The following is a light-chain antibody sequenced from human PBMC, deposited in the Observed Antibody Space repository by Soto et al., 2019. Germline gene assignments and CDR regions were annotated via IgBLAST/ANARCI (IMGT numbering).Light chain of an antibody. Sequence: QSALTQPASVSGSPGQSITIACTGTSSDVGGYKHVSWYQHHPGKAPKRMIYEVSNRPSGVSNRFSGSKSGYTASLTISGLQAEDKADYYCNSQRSSGTRVFGTGTKVTAL. V-gene: IGLV2-14*01. CDR2: EVS. CDR1: SSDVGGYKH. J-gene: IGLJ1*01. CDR3: NSQRSSGTRV.